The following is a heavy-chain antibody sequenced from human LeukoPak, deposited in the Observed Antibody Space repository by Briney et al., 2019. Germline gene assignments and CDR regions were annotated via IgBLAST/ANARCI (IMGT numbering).Heavy chain of an antibody. J-gene: IGHJ5*02. CDR1: GFTFSSYA. D-gene: IGHD1-7*01. CDR2: IRSKAYGGTT. Sequence: GGSLRLSCAASGFTFSSYAMSWVRQAPGKGLEWVGFIRSKAYGGTTEYAASVKGRFTISRDDSKSIAYLQMNSLKTEDTAVYYCTKGVTGTPRNWFDPWGQGTLVTVSS. V-gene: IGHV3-49*04. CDR3: TKGVTGTPRNWFDP.